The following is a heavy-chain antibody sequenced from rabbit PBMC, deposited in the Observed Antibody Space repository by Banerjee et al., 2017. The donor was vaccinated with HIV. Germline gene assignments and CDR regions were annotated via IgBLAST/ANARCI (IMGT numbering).Heavy chain of an antibody. Sequence: QEQLVESGGGLVQPGGSLKLSCKASGFTLSSYWMWWVRQAPGKGLEWIACINTSSGNTVYATWAKGRFTISKTSSTTVTLQMTSLTAADTATYFCARESTDWYYFNLWGQGTLVTVS. CDR1: GFTLSSYW. J-gene: IGHJ4*01. CDR2: INTSSGNT. D-gene: IGHD7-1*01. CDR3: ARESTDWYYFNL. V-gene: IGHV1S45*01.